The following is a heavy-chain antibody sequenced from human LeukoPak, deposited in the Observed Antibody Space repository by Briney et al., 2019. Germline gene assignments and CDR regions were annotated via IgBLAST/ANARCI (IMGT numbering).Heavy chain of an antibody. CDR2: INSDGSST. V-gene: IGHV3-74*01. CDR3: ARVGIAALAY. J-gene: IGHJ4*02. Sequence: GGSLRLSCAASGFIFSTYGMHWVRQAPGKGLVWVSRINSDGSSTSYADSVKGRFTISRDNAKNTLYLQMNSLRAEDTAVYYCARVGIAALAYWGQGTLVTVSS. D-gene: IGHD6-13*01. CDR1: GFIFSTYG.